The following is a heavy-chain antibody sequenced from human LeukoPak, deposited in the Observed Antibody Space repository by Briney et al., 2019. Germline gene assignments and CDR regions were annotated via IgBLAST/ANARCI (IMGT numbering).Heavy chain of an antibody. Sequence: GGSLRLSCAASGFTFSSYAMSWVRRAPGRGLEWASSTAGSGISKDYADSVKGRFTISKDKSKNTLYLQMDNLRAEDTGVYFCARLPTFYYDSSGYHYDYWGQGTLVTVSS. J-gene: IGHJ4*02. CDR1: GFTFSSYA. CDR3: ARLPTFYYDSSGYHYDY. V-gene: IGHV3-23*01. D-gene: IGHD3-22*01. CDR2: TAGSGISK.